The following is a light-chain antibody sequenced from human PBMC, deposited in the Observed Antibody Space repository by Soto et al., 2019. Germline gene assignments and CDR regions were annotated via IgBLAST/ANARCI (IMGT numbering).Light chain of an antibody. J-gene: IGKJ1*01. V-gene: IGKV1-5*03. Sequence: DIQMTQSPSTLSGSVGDRVTITCRASQTISSCLAWYQQKPGKAPKLLIYKASTLKSGVPSRFSGSGSGTEFTLTISSLQPDDFANYYCQQYNSYSPWTFGQGTKVDIK. CDR1: QTISSC. CDR3: QQYNSYSPWT. CDR2: KAS.